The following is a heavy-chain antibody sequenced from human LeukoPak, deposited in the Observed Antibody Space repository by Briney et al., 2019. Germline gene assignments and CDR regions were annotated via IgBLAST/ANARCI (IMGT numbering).Heavy chain of an antibody. Sequence: GASVKVSCKASGGTFSSYAISWVRQAPGQGLEWMGGIIPIFGTANYAQKFQGRVTITADESTSTAYMELSSLRSEDTAVYYCASEQRGYSGYDLNWFDPWGQETLVTVSS. CDR3: ASEQRGYSGYDLNWFDP. CDR1: GGTFSSYA. V-gene: IGHV1-69*13. CDR2: IIPIFGTA. D-gene: IGHD5-12*01. J-gene: IGHJ5*02.